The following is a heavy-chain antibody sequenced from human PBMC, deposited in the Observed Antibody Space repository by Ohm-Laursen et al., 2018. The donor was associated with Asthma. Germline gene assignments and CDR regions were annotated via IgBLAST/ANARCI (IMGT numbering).Heavy chain of an antibody. J-gene: IGHJ6*02. Sequence: SLRLSCSASGFTVSSNYMSWVRQAPGKGLVWVSRINSDGSSTSYADSVKGRFTISRDNAKNTLYLQMNSLRAEDTAVYYCAKDLDLMDYYYYYGMDVWGQGTLVTVSS. CDR3: AKDLDLMDYYYYYGMDV. CDR1: GFTVSSNY. CDR2: INSDGSST. V-gene: IGHV3-74*01. D-gene: IGHD2-8*01.